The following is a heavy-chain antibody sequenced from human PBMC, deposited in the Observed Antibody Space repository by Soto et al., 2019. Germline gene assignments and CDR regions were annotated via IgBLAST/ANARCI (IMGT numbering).Heavy chain of an antibody. V-gene: IGHV1-2*04. Sequence: ASVKVSCKASGYTFTGYYMHWVRQAPGQGLEWMGWINPNSGGTNYAQKFQGWVTMTRDTSISTAYMELSRLRSDDTAVYYCARESSSDYYCGGDCYYSLDAFDIWGQGTMVTVSS. D-gene: IGHD2-21*02. CDR2: INPNSGGT. CDR3: ARESSSDYYCGGDCYYSLDAFDI. J-gene: IGHJ3*02. CDR1: GYTFTGYY.